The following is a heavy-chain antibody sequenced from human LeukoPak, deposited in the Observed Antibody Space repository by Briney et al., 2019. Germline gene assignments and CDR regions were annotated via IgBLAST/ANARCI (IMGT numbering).Heavy chain of an antibody. CDR1: GGSFSGYY. D-gene: IGHD3-10*01. V-gene: IGHV4-34*01. J-gene: IGHJ4*01. CDR2: INHSGST. Sequence: PSETLSLTCAVYGGSFSGYYWSWIRQPPGKGLEWIGEINHSGSTNYNPSLKSRVTISVDTSKNQFSLKLSSVTAAGTAVYYCAREVVRGVTGLDYWGQGTLVTVSS. CDR3: AREVVRGVTGLDY.